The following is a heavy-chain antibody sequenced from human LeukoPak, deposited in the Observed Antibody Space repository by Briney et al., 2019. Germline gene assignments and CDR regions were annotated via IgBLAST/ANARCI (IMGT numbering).Heavy chain of an antibody. D-gene: IGHD1-26*01. Sequence: GGSLRLSCVTSGFTFSGYWMHWVRQGPEKGLELVSRIDNDGHGIIYADSVKGRFTISRDSSNNTLFLQMNVLRPEDTAVYYCARDGGTLIVGVPGNWGQGTLVIVSS. CDR1: GFTFSGYW. J-gene: IGHJ4*02. CDR3: ARDGGTLIVGVPGN. V-gene: IGHV3-74*01. CDR2: IDNDGHGI.